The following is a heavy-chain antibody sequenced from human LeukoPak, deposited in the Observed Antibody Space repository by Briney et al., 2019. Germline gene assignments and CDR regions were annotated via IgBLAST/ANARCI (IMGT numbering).Heavy chain of an antibody. CDR1: GFTFSSYA. Sequence: GGSLRLSCAASGFTFSSYAMHWVRQAPGKGLEWASSISSSSSYIYYADSVKGRFTISRDNAKNSLYLQMNSLRAEDTAVYYCARVGYYYGSGFDYWGQGTLVTVSS. CDR3: ARVGYYYGSGFDY. V-gene: IGHV3-21*01. D-gene: IGHD3-10*01. CDR2: ISSSSSYI. J-gene: IGHJ4*02.